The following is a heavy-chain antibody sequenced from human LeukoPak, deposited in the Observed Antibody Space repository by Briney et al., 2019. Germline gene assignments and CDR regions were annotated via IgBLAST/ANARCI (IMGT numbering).Heavy chain of an antibody. CDR1: GDSISKYY. CDR3: ARELKVGNTGYYLDY. Sequence: SETLSLTCTVSGDSISKYYWSWIRQPPGKGLEWFGYIYYSGSTNYNPSLKSRVTMSVDTSKNQFSLKLTSVTAADTALYYCARELKVGNTGYYLDYWGQGNLVTVSP. D-gene: IGHD2/OR15-2a*01. J-gene: IGHJ4*02. CDR2: IYYSGST. V-gene: IGHV4-59*01.